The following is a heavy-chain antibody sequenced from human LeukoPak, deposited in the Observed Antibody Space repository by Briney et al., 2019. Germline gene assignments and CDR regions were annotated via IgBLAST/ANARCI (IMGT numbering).Heavy chain of an antibody. V-gene: IGHV4-39*07. J-gene: IGHJ6*03. CDR1: GGSISSSSYY. D-gene: IGHD3-3*01. Sequence: SETLSLTCTVSGGSISSSSYYWGWIRQPPGKGLEWIGCIYYSGSTYYNPSLKSRVTISVDTSKNQFSLKLSSVTAADTAVYYCARNVWSGYYSHYYYYMDVWGKGTTVTVSS. CDR3: ARNVWSGYYSHYYYYMDV. CDR2: IYYSGST.